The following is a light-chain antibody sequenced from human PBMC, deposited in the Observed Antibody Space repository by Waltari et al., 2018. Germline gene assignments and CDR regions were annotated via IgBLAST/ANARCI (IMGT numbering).Light chain of an antibody. J-gene: IGLJ2*01. CDR1: SSAVGGYNY. V-gene: IGLV2-11*01. Sequence: QSALTQPRSVSGSPGQSVTISCTGTSSAVGGYNYVSWYQQHPGKAPKLIIYDVTKRPAGGPERFSGAKSGNTASLTISGLQAEDEADYYCCSYGGSYSFVVFGGGTKLTVL. CDR3: CSYGGSYSFVV. CDR2: DVT.